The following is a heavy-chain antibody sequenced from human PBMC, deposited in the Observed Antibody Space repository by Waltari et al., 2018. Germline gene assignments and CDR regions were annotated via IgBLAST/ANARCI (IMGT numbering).Heavy chain of an antibody. CDR2: IYHSGSI. J-gene: IGHJ4*02. V-gene: IGHV4-38-2*01. CDR3: ARIVGARAYFDY. Sequence: QVQLQESGPGLVKPSEPLSLPCAVSGYSIHRGYYWGWIRQHPGKGLEWIGSIYHSGSIDYRLTLNGGVTRSGDTSKLEFVLKMSSATTADTAVYYCARIVGARAYFDYWGQGTLVTVSS. D-gene: IGHD1-26*01. CDR1: GYSIHRGYY.